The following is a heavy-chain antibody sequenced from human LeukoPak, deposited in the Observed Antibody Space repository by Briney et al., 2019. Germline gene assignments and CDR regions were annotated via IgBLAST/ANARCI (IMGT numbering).Heavy chain of an antibody. Sequence: ASVKVSCKASGGTFSSYAISWVRQAPGQGLEWMGRIIPILGIANYAQKFQGRVTITADKSTSTAYMELSSLRSEDTAVYYCAREPLGYCSGGSCYSCLNFDYWGQGTLVTVSS. D-gene: IGHD2-15*01. CDR1: GGTFSSYA. J-gene: IGHJ4*02. CDR2: IIPILGIA. CDR3: AREPLGYCSGGSCYSCLNFDY. V-gene: IGHV1-69*04.